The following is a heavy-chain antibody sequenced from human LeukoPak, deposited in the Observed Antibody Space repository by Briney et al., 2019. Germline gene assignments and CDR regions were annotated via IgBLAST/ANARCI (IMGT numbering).Heavy chain of an antibody. V-gene: IGHV1-2*02. CDR3: VRDHLHYFDY. Sequence: ASVKVSCKASGYSFTAYYIHWVRQAPGQGPEWMGWINIDSGGTNYAQKFQGRVTMTRDTSISTAYMEMSSLRSGDTAVYYCVRDHLHYFDYWGQGTLVTVSS. CDR1: GYSFTAYY. J-gene: IGHJ4*02. CDR2: INIDSGGT.